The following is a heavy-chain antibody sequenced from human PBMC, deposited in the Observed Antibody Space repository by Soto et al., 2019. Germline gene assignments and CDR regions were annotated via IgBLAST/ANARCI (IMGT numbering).Heavy chain of an antibody. J-gene: IGHJ4*01. CDR1: GGSISSGGYY. V-gene: IGHV4-31*03. Sequence: QVQLQESGPGLVQPSQTLSLTCTVSGGSISSGGYYWSWIRQHPGTGLGWIGNSSYSGSTYYYTSLKSRVTISVDTSRNQFSLIVNSVTAADTAVYYCARGVLHWGQGTLVTVSS. CDR3: ARGVLH. CDR2: SSYSGST.